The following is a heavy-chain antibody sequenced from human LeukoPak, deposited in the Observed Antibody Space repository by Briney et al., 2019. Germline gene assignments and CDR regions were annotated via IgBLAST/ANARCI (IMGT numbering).Heavy chain of an antibody. CDR1: GDSVSSKNCA. V-gene: IGHV6-1*01. Sequence: SQTLSLTCVVSGDSVSSKNCAWNWIRQSPSRGREWLGKTCYRSKWYNEYAESMEGRMTISQDTSKHQYSLHLNSVIPDDTAVYYCARDFGTTGWHTFDYWGQGTLVTVSS. CDR2: TCYRSKWYN. CDR3: ARDFGTTGWHTFDY. J-gene: IGHJ4*02. D-gene: IGHD6-19*01.